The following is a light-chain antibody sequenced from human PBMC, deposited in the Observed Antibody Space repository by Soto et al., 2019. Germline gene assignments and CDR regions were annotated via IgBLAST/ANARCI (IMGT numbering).Light chain of an antibody. CDR2: EVS. V-gene: IGLV2-14*03. Sequence: QSALTQPASVSGSPGQSITISCTGTSSDVGAYDYVSWYQQHPDKATNLTIYEVSNRPSGVSNRFSGSKSVNTATLTISGLQTEDEADYYCSSYTSSSTRVFGTGTKVTVL. CDR1: SSDVGAYDY. J-gene: IGLJ1*01. CDR3: SSYTSSSTRV.